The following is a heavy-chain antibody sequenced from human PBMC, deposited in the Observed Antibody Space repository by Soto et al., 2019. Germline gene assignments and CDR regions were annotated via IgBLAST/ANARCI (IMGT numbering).Heavy chain of an antibody. CDR3: ASGGNPYYYHGMDV. V-gene: IGHV1-69*13. D-gene: IGHD2-15*01. J-gene: IGHJ6*02. CDR1: GVSFSSYA. Sequence: GASVKLSCKASGVSFSSYAISWVRHSPGQGLEWMGGIIPIFGTANYAQKFQGRVTITADESTSTAYMELSSLRSEDTAVYYCASGGNPYYYHGMDVWGQGTTVTVSS. CDR2: IIPIFGTA.